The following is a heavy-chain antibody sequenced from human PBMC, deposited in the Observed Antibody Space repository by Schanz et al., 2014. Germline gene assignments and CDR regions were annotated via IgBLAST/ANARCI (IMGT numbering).Heavy chain of an antibody. V-gene: IGHV3-30*04. D-gene: IGHD3-10*01. CDR2: TSSDGSLK. J-gene: IGHJ3*02. Sequence: QVQLVESGGGVVQPGRSLRLSCAASGFTFSSYAVHWVRQAPDKGLVWVAVTSSDGSLKYYADSVKGRFTIPRDNSRDTVSLQIKRLRGETTVVFYCARGGRGASPGRVFDIWVQGTMVTASS. CDR3: ARGGRGASPGRVFDI. CDR1: GFTFSSYA.